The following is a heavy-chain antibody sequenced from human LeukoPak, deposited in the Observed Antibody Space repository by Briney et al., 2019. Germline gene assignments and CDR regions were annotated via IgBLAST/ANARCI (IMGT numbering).Heavy chain of an antibody. Sequence: GGSLRLSCAASGFTFINAWMTWVRQAPGKGLEWVGRIKNKIDGGTTDYAAPVKGRFIISRDDSKNTLYLQMNSLKTEDTAVYYCTTTLYVAAAGDDWFDPWGQGALVTVSS. D-gene: IGHD6-13*01. CDR3: TTTLYVAAAGDDWFDP. V-gene: IGHV3-15*01. CDR2: IKNKIDGGTT. CDR1: GFTFINAW. J-gene: IGHJ5*02.